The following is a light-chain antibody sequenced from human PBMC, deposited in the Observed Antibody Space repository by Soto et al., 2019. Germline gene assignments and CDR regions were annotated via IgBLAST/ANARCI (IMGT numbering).Light chain of an antibody. Sequence: QSALTQPASVSGSPGQSITISCTGTSSDVGGYNYVSWYQQHPDKAPRLMIYDVTNRPSGVSDRFSGSKSGNTASLTISVLQNQYEADYEGISFTRIHNHVFGTGNKLT. V-gene: IGLV2-14*03. CDR2: DVT. CDR1: SSDVGGYNY. J-gene: IGLJ1*01. CDR3: ISFTRIHNHV.